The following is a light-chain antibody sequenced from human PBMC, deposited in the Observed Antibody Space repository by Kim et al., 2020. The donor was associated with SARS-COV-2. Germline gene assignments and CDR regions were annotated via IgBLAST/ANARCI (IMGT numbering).Light chain of an antibody. CDR3: QSRDSVGNVV. J-gene: IGLJ2*01. V-gene: IGLV3-19*01. Sequence: SSELTQDPAVSVALGQTVRITCQGDSLRSYYAIWYQQKPRQAPLLVIFGRNNRPSGIPDRFSGSTSGNTAFLTISGAQAEDEADFYCQSRDSVGNVVFGGGTKVTVL. CDR2: GRN. CDR1: SLRSYY.